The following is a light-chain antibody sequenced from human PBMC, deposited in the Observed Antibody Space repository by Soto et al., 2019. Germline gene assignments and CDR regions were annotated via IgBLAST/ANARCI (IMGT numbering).Light chain of an antibody. J-gene: IGKJ1*01. CDR3: QQYRDLPRT. CDR2: NSS. Sequence: EIVLTQSPGNLSLSPGERATLSCRASQSVRSNYLAWYQQKPGQAPRPLIYNSSTRATGIPDRFSGSGSGTDFTLTISRLEPEDFALYYCQQYRDLPRTFGQGTQVEIK. V-gene: IGKV3-20*01. CDR1: QSVRSNY.